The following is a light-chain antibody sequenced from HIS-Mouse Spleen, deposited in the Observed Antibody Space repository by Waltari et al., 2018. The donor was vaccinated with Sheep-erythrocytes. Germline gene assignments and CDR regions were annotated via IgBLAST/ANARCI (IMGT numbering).Light chain of an antibody. Sequence: DIQMTLYPSSVSSSLGYCDTITCRASQGFSSWLAWYQQKPGKAPKLLIYAASSLQSGVPSRFSGSGSGTDFTLTISSLQPEDFATYYCQQANSFPITFGQGTRLEIK. CDR3: QQANSFPIT. V-gene: IGKV1-12*01. J-gene: IGKJ5*01. CDR2: AAS. CDR1: QGFSSW.